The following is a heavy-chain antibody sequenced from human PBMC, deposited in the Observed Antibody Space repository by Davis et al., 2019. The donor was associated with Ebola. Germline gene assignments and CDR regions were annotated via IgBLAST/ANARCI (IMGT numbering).Heavy chain of an antibody. V-gene: IGHV3-30-3*01. CDR2: IPFDGSNK. Sequence: GESLKISCAASGFTFSSYAMHCVRQAPGKGLEWVSVIPFDGSNKYYAASVKGRFTISRDNSKNTLYLQMNSLRAEDTAVYYCARGDIPVGQRSYAFDIWGQGTMVTVSS. D-gene: IGHD6-19*01. CDR3: ARGDIPVGQRSYAFDI. CDR1: GFTFSSYA. J-gene: IGHJ3*02.